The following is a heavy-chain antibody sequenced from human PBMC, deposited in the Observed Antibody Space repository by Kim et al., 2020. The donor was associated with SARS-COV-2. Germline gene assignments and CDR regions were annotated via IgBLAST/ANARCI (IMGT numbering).Heavy chain of an antibody. CDR1: GYTFTAYY. V-gene: IGHV1-2*02. Sequence: ASVKVSCKASGYTFTAYYLNWVRQAPGQSLEWVGWINPKTDATKYAQKFEGRVTMTRDTSIDTAYMELNSLTSADTAIYYCATSRNPYNYISPLDHWGQGTLVTVSS. CDR3: ATSRNPYNYISPLDH. CDR2: INPKTDAT. D-gene: IGHD5-12*01. J-gene: IGHJ4*02.